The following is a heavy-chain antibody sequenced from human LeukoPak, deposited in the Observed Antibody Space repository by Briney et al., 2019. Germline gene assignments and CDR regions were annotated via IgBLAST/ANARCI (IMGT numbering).Heavy chain of an antibody. CDR3: AGLWEGSSSDGDYFDY. Sequence: PSQTLSLTCTVSGGSISSGSYYWSWIRQPAGKGLEWIGRIYTSGSTNYNPSLKSRVTMSVDTSKNQFSLKLSSVTAADTAVYYCAGLWEGSSSDGDYFDYWGQGTLVTVSS. D-gene: IGHD6-6*01. CDR2: IYTSGST. V-gene: IGHV4-61*02. J-gene: IGHJ4*02. CDR1: GGSISSGSYY.